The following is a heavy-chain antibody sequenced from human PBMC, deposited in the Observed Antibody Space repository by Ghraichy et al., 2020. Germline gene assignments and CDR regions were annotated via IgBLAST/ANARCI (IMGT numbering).Heavy chain of an antibody. D-gene: IGHD5-18*01. CDR3: VSSYGDDKTGRGVDL. CDR1: EFIFSDHH. CDR2: TRNKASSYTT. Sequence: GGSLRLSCVASEFIFSDHHMDWVRQAPGKGLEWIGRTRNKASSYTTEYAASVRGRFTISRDDSENSLHLQMNSLKTEDTAVYYCVSSYGDDKTGRGVDLWGQGALVTVSS. J-gene: IGHJ5*02. V-gene: IGHV3-72*01.